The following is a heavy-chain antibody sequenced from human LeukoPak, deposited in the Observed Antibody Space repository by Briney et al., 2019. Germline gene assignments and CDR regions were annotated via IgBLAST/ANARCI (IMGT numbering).Heavy chain of an antibody. Sequence: ASVKVSCKXSGGTFSSYAISWVRQAPGQGLERMGRIIPIFGTANYSQKFQGRVTITTDESTSTAYMELSSLRSEDTAVYYCARRDYYDSSGSFDYWGQGTLVTVSS. V-gene: IGHV1-69*05. D-gene: IGHD3-22*01. J-gene: IGHJ4*02. CDR2: IIPIFGTA. CDR1: GGTFSSYA. CDR3: ARRDYYDSSGSFDY.